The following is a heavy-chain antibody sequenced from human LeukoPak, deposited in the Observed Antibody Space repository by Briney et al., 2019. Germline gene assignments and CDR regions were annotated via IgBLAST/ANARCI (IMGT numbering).Heavy chain of an antibody. V-gene: IGHV4-61*08. D-gene: IGHD6-13*01. Sequence: SQTLSLTCAVSGGSISSGGHSWSWIRQPPGKGLEWIGYIYYSGSTNYNPSLKSRVTISVDTSKNQFSLKLSSVTAADTAVYYCARGSTLLGEDYWGQGTLVTVSS. CDR3: ARGSTLLGEDY. J-gene: IGHJ4*02. CDR1: GGSISSGGHS. CDR2: IYYSGST.